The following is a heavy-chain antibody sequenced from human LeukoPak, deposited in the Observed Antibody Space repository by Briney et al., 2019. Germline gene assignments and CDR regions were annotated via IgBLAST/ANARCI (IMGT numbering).Heavy chain of an antibody. J-gene: IGHJ6*01. V-gene: IGHV1-2*02. CDR3: AREGSASAPTADV. CDR2: LNPYNGGT. D-gene: IGHD3-10*01. Sequence: ASVKVSCKASGYTFTGSCIHWVRQAPGQGLEWMGWLNPYNGGTGFAQKYQGRVSMTRDTSINTAYMELSSLTSDDTALYYCAREGSASAPTADV. CDR1: GYTFTGSC.